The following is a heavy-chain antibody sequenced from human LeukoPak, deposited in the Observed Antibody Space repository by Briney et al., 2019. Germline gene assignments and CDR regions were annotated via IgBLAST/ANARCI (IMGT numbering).Heavy chain of an antibody. Sequence: PSETLSLTCADYGGSFSGYYWSWIRQPPGKGLEWIGEINHSGSTNYNPSLKSRVTISVDTSKNQFSLKLSSVTAADTAVYYCARDNGSGSYLVYWGQGTLVTVSS. V-gene: IGHV4-34*01. D-gene: IGHD3-10*01. CDR1: GGSFSGYY. CDR3: ARDNGSGSYLVY. CDR2: INHSGST. J-gene: IGHJ4*02.